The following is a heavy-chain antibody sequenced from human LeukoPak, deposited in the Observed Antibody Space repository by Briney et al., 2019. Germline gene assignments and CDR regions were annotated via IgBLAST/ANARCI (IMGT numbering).Heavy chain of an antibody. CDR1: GHSISSDYY. D-gene: IGHD3-9*01. CDR3: ARSPGAYDILTGYFGYYYMDV. Sequence: SETLSLTCSVSGHSISSDYYWAWIRQPPGKGLEWIGSIYHTGPTYFNPSLKSRVTISVDTSKNQFSLKLSSVTAADTAVYYCARSPGAYDILTGYFGYYYMDVWGKGTTVTISS. CDR2: IYHTGPT. V-gene: IGHV4-38-2*02. J-gene: IGHJ6*03.